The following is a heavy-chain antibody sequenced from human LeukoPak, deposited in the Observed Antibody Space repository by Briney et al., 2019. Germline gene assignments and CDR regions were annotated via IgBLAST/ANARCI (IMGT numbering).Heavy chain of an antibody. CDR1: GFTFSSYA. Sequence: PGGSLRLSCAAPGFTFSSYAMHWVRQAPGKGLEWVAVISYDGSNKYYADSVKGRFTISRDNSKNTLYLQMNSLRAEDTAVYYCAREVATTFDYWGQGTLVTVSS. D-gene: IGHD5-12*01. CDR2: ISYDGSNK. J-gene: IGHJ4*02. CDR3: AREVATTFDY. V-gene: IGHV3-30*04.